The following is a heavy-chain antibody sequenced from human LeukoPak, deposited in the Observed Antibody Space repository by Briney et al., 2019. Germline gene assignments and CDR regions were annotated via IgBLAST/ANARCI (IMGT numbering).Heavy chain of an antibody. V-gene: IGHV1-69*13. CDR3: ARAHYDSSGYNPGRFYY. D-gene: IGHD3-22*01. CDR1: GGTFSSYA. J-gene: IGHJ4*02. Sequence: ASVKVSCKASGGTFSSYAISWVRQAPGQGLEWMGGIIPIFGTANYAQKFQGRVTITADESTSTAYMELSSLRSEDTAVYYCARAHYDSSGYNPGRFYYWGQGTLVTVSS. CDR2: IIPIFGTA.